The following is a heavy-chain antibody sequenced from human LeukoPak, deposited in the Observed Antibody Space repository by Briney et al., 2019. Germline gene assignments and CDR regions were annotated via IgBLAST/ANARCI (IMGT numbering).Heavy chain of an antibody. D-gene: IGHD6-13*01. CDR1: GFTFSDYY. J-gene: IGHJ4*02. V-gene: IGHV3-11*03. CDR2: ISSSSSYT. Sequence: NPGESLRLSCAASGFTFSDYYMSWIRQAPGKGLEWVSYISSSSSYTNYADSVKGRFTISRDNAKNSLYLQMNSLRAEDTAVYYCASGSSSWYSVGDWGQGTLVTVSS. CDR3: ASGSSSWYSVGD.